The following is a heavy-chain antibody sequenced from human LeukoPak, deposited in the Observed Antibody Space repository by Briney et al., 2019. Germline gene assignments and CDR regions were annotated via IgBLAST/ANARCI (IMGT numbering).Heavy chain of an antibody. D-gene: IGHD3-3*01. CDR1: GFTFSSYA. J-gene: IGHJ4*02. V-gene: IGHV3-23*01. CDR3: AKDEILDFWSGYYTR. Sequence: GGSLRLSCSVSGFTFSSYAMSWVRQAPGKGLEWVSAISGSGGSTYYADSVKGRFTISRDNSKNTLYLQMNSLRAEDTAVYYCAKDEILDFWSGYYTRWGQGTLVTVSS. CDR2: ISGSGGST.